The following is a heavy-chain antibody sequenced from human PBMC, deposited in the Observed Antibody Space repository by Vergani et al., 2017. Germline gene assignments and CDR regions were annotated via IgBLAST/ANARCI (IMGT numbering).Heavy chain of an antibody. CDR1: GFTFSDYY. Sequence: QVQLVESGGGLVKPGGSLRLSCAASGFTFSDYYMSWIRQAPGKGLEWVSYISSSSSYTNYADSVKGRFTISRDNAKNSLYLQMNSLRAEDTAVYYCARDASLYSSSVADYWGQGTLVTVSS. CDR2: ISSSSSYT. J-gene: IGHJ4*02. CDR3: ARDASLYSSSVADY. D-gene: IGHD6-6*01. V-gene: IGHV3-11*06.